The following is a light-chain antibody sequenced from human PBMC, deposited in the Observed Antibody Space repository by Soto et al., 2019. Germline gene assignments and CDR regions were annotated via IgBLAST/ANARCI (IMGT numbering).Light chain of an antibody. Sequence: DVQLTQSPSFLSASVGDRVTITCRASQGISNYLAWYQRKPGKAPKLLIYAASTLQSGFPSRFIGTRSGTEFTLTVSSLQPEDAATYYCQQLNSYPLTFGGGTKVEIK. CDR1: QGISNY. CDR3: QQLNSYPLT. J-gene: IGKJ4*02. CDR2: AAS. V-gene: IGKV1-9*01.